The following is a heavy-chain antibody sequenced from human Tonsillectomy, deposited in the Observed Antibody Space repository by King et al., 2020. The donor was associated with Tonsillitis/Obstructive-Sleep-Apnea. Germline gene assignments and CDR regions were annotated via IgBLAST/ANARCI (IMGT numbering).Heavy chain of an antibody. D-gene: IGHD2-2*01. V-gene: IGHV4-34*01. CDR2: INHSGNT. CDR1: GGSFSGYY. Sequence: VQLQQWGAGLLKPSETLSLNCAVYGGSFSGYYWSWIRQPPGKGLEWIGEINHSGNTNYNPSLKSRVTISVDTSKNQFSLKRNSVTAEDTAVYYCARGLLSSNTDDAFDIWAQGTMVTVAS. J-gene: IGHJ3*02. CDR3: ARGLLSSNTDDAFDI.